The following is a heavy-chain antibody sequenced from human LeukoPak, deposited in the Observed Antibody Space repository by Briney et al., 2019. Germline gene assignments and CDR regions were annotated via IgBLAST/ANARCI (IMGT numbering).Heavy chain of an antibody. V-gene: IGHV1-8*03. Sequence: ASVKVSCKASGYTFTSYDINWVRQSTGQGLEWMGWMNPNSGNTGYAQKFQGRVTITSNTSISTAYMELNSLRAEDTAVYYCARVMGYSGSGYFDYWGQGTLVTVSS. D-gene: IGHD5-18*01. CDR2: MNPNSGNT. CDR1: GYTFTSYD. J-gene: IGHJ4*02. CDR3: ARVMGYSGSGYFDY.